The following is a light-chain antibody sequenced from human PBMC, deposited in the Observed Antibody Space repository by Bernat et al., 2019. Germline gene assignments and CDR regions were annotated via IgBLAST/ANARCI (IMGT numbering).Light chain of an antibody. CDR2: KDS. CDR3: QSADSSGTYNYV. V-gene: IGLV3-25*02. CDR1: ALPKQY. Sequence: SYELTQPPSVSVSLGQTARITCSGDALPKQYAYWYQQKPGQAPVLVIYKDSERPSGIPERFSGSSSGTTVTLTISGVQAEDEADYYCQSADSSGTYNYVFGTGTKVTVL. J-gene: IGLJ1*01.